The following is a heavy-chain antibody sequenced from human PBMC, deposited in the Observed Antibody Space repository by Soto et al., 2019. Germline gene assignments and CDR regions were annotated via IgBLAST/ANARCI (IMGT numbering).Heavy chain of an antibody. CDR3: ARVLAAAPTGADYYYMDV. Sequence: GGSLRLSCAASGFTFSSYSMNWVRQAPGKGLEWVSSISSSSSYIYYADSVKGRFTISRDNAKNSLYLQMNSLRAEDTAVDYCARVLAAAPTGADYYYMDVWGKGTTVTVSS. D-gene: IGHD6-13*01. CDR1: GFTFSSYS. CDR2: ISSSSSYI. J-gene: IGHJ6*03. V-gene: IGHV3-21*01.